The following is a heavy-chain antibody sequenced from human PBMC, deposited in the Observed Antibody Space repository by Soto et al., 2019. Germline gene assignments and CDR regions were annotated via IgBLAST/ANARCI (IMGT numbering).Heavy chain of an antibody. J-gene: IGHJ4*01. V-gene: IGHV3-72*01. CDR1: WFTFSDHY. D-gene: IGHD4-4*01. CDR3: SRAGILTTPYYFDY. Sequence: GGSLRLSCAASWFTFSDHYMDWVPQAPGEGLEWVGRIRNKANSYTTEYAASVKGRFTISRDDSKNSLFLQMNSLKTEDTAVYYCSRAGILTTPYYFDYWGQGTLVTVSS. CDR2: IRNKANSYTT.